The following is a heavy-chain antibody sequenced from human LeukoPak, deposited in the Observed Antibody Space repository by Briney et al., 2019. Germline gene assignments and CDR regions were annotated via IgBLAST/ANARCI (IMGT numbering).Heavy chain of an antibody. CDR2: IIPIFGIA. CDR1: GGTFSSYA. J-gene: IGHJ6*02. V-gene: IGHV1-69*04. CDR3: ARGKSRDGYNSRYYYGMDV. D-gene: IGHD5-24*01. Sequence: SVKVSCKASGGTFSSYAISWVRQAPGQGLEWMGRIIPIFGIANYAQKFQGRVTITADKSTSAAYMELSSLRSEDTAVYYCARGKSRDGYNSRYYYGMDVWDQGTTVTVSS.